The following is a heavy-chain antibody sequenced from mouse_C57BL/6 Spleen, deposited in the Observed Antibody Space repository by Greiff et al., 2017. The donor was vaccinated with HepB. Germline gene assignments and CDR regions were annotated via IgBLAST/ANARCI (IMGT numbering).Heavy chain of an antibody. CDR1: GYSITSGYY. J-gene: IGHJ4*01. Sequence: DVQLQESGPGLVKPSQSLSLTCSVTGYSITSGYYWNWIRQFPGNKLEWMGYISYDGSNNYNPSLKNRISITRDTSKNQFFLKLNSVTTEDTATYYCARRDYSKGNAMDYWGQGTSVTDSS. V-gene: IGHV3-6*01. CDR3: ARRDYSKGNAMDY. CDR2: ISYDGSN. D-gene: IGHD2-5*01.